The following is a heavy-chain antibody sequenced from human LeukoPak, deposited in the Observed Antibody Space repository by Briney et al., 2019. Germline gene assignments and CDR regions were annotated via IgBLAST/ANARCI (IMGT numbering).Heavy chain of an antibody. CDR1: GGSVSSASYY. J-gene: IGHJ4*02. CDR2: IFYSGST. V-gene: IGHV4-61*01. CDR3: ASQNTGTYYAYDC. Sequence: SETLSLTCTASGGSVSSASYYWSWIRQPPGRGLEWIGYIFYSGSTNYNPSLKSRVTISVDTSKNQFSLKLSSVTAADTAVYYCASQNTGTYYAYDCWGQGTLVTVSS. D-gene: IGHD1-26*01.